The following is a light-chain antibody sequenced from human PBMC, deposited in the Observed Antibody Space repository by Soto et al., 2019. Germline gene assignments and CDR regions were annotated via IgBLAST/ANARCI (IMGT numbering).Light chain of an antibody. CDR1: QDISNS. V-gene: IGKV1-8*01. J-gene: IGKJ1*01. Sequence: AIRMTQSPSSFSASTGDRVTITCRASQDISNSLAWYQQKPGKAPNLLIYDASNLESGVPSRFSGSGSGTEFTLTVSSLQPEDFATFYCQQFHSFPWTFGQGTKVEI. CDR3: QQFHSFPWT. CDR2: DAS.